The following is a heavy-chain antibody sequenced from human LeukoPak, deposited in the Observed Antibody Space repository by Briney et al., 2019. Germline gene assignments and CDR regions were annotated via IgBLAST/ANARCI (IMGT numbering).Heavy chain of an antibody. D-gene: IGHD7-27*01. Sequence: SQTLSLTCTVSGGSISSGGYYWGWIRQPPGKGLEWIGSIYYSGSTYYNPSLKSRVTISVDTSKNQFSLNLSSVTAADTAFYYCARGELGEPEYWGQGTLVTVSS. J-gene: IGHJ1*01. CDR1: GGSISSGGYY. CDR2: IYYSGST. CDR3: ARGELGEPEY. V-gene: IGHV4-39*07.